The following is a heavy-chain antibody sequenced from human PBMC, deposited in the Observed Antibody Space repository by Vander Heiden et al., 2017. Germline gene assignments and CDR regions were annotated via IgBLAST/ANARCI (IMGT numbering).Heavy chain of an antibody. V-gene: IGHV1-69*01. D-gene: IGHD2-2*01. Sequence: QVQLVQSGAEVKKPGSSVKVSCKASVGTFSSYAISWVRQAPGQGLEWMGGIIPIVGTANDAQKFQGRVTITADESTSTAYMELSSLRSEDTAVYYGARAYCSSTSCAHGRGSWFDPWGQGTLVTVSS. CDR1: VGTFSSYA. CDR2: IIPIVGTA. J-gene: IGHJ5*02. CDR3: ARAYCSSTSCAHGRGSWFDP.